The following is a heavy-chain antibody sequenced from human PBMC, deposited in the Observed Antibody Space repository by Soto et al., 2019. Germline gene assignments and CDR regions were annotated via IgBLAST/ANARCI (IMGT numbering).Heavy chain of an antibody. D-gene: IGHD1-1*01. Sequence: GGSLRLSCAASGFTFSSYAMHWVRQAPGKGLEWVAVISYDGSNKYYADSVKGRFTISRDNSKNTLYLQMNSLRAEDTAVYYCARDRGNGYFDYWGQGTLVTV. CDR3: ARDRGNGYFDY. V-gene: IGHV3-30-3*01. CDR2: ISYDGSNK. J-gene: IGHJ4*02. CDR1: GFTFSSYA.